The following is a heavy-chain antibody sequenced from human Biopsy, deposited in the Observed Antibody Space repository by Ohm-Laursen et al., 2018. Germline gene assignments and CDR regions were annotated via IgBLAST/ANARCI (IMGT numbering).Heavy chain of an antibody. CDR3: VLASFDY. Sequence: SLRLSCSASGFNFSIYGMHWVRQAPGKGLEWVAVTSYDGNKKYFADSVKGRFTISRDNSKSTLYLQMNSLRSEDTAVYYCVLASFDYWGQGTLVTVPS. J-gene: IGHJ4*02. V-gene: IGHV3-30*03. CDR2: TSYDGNKK. CDR1: GFNFSIYG.